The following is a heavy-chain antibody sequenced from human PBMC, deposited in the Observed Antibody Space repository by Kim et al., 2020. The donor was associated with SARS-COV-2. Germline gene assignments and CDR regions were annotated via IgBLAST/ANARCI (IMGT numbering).Heavy chain of an antibody. Sequence: GGSLRLSCAASGFTFSSYAMSWVRQAPGKGLEWVSAISGSGGSTYYADSVKGRFTISRDNSKNTLYLQMNSLRAEDTAVYYCAKGFLRSGWWGGMDVWGQGTTVTVSS. V-gene: IGHV3-23*01. CDR2: ISGSGGST. D-gene: IGHD6-19*01. J-gene: IGHJ6*02. CDR3: AKGFLRSGWWGGMDV. CDR1: GFTFSSYA.